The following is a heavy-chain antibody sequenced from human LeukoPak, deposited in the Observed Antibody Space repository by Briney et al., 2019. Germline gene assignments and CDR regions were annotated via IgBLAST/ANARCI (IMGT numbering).Heavy chain of an antibody. D-gene: IGHD3-22*01. CDR1: GFTFNDYY. CDR3: SGYRPADFDY. CDR2: ISDSGGTI. V-gene: IGHV3-11*04. J-gene: IGHJ4*02. Sequence: PGGSLRLSCAASGFTFNDYYMTWIRQAPGKGLEWVSYISDSGGTIYYADSVKGRLTISRDNAKKLVYLQMDSLRVEDTAVYGSSGYRPADFDYWGQGTLVSVSS.